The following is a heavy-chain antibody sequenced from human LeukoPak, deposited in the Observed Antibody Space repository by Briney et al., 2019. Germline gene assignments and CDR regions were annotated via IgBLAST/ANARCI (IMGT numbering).Heavy chain of an antibody. Sequence: PWASVKVSCKASGYTFTSYDISWVRQAPGQGLEWMGWISGYNGNTNDAQKLQGRVTMTTDTSTSTAYMELRSLSSDDTAVYYCARGGAFGHGYRGYDWEDQSRYYFDYWGQGTLVTVSS. CDR2: ISGYNGNT. V-gene: IGHV1-18*01. D-gene: IGHD5-12*01. CDR1: GYTFTSYD. J-gene: IGHJ4*02. CDR3: ARGGAFGHGYRGYDWEDQSRYYFDY.